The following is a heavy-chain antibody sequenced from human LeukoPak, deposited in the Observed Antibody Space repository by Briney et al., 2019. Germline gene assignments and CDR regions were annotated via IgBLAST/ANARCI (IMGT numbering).Heavy chain of an antibody. V-gene: IGHV3-23*01. D-gene: IGHD6-19*01. CDR2: ISGSGGST. J-gene: IGHJ5*02. CDR3: AKVYSSGWYVGWFDP. CDR1: GFTFSSYA. Sequence: GGSLRLSCAASGFTFSSYAMSWVRQAPGKGLEWVSAISGSGGSTYYADSVKGRFTISRDNSKNTLYLQMNSLRAEDTAVYYCAKVYSSGWYVGWFDPWGQGILVTVSS.